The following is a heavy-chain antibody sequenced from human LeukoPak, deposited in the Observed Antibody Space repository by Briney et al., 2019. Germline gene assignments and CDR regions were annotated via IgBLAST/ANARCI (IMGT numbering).Heavy chain of an antibody. Sequence: SETLSLTCTVSGGSISSYYWSWIRQPPGKGLEWIGYIYYSRSTNYNPSLKSRVTISVDTSKNQFSLKLSSVTAADTAVYYCARDIGAYSYGFDYWGQGTLVTVSS. J-gene: IGHJ4*02. V-gene: IGHV4-59*01. CDR2: IYYSRST. CDR1: GGSISSYY. D-gene: IGHD5-18*01. CDR3: ARDIGAYSYGFDY.